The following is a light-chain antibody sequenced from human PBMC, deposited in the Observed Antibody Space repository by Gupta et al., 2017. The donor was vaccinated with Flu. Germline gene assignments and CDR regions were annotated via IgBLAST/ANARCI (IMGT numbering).Light chain of an antibody. Sequence: HTVLTQAPPFSVSPGGTVTPPCALGSGSVSSSNYPTWYQQTPGQPPRTLIYSTNIRSSGVPDRFSGSILGNTAALTITGAQADDDSDYYCLLFMGNGISLFGGGTKLTVL. V-gene: IGLV8-61*01. J-gene: IGLJ2*01. CDR1: SGSVSSSNY. CDR3: LLFMGNGISL. CDR2: STN.